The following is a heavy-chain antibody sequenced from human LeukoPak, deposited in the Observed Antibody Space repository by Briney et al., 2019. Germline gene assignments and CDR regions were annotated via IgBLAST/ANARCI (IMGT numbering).Heavy chain of an antibody. CDR1: GGSIRTNTHY. V-gene: IGHV4-39*07. CDR3: ARTAAGYYYYYMDV. D-gene: IGHD6-13*01. J-gene: IGHJ6*03. CDR2: INHSGST. Sequence: SETLSLTCTVSGGSIRTNTHYWSWIRQPPGKGLEWIGEINHSGSTNYNPSLKSRVTISVDTSKNQFSLKLSSVTAADTAVYYCARTAAGYYYYYMDVWGKGTTVTVSS.